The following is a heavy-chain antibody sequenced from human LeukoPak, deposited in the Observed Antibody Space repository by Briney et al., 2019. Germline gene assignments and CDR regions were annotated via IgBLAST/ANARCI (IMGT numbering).Heavy chain of an antibody. CDR2: ISAYNGNT. CDR1: GYTFTSYG. Sequence: ASVKVSCKASGYTFTSYGISWVRQAPGQGLEWMGWISAYNGNTNYAQKLQGRVTMTTDTSTSTAYMELRSLRSDDTAVYYCARDPEGTYYYYYYYMDVWGKGTTVTVSS. J-gene: IGHJ6*03. V-gene: IGHV1-18*01. D-gene: IGHD1-14*01. CDR3: ARDPEGTYYYYYYYMDV.